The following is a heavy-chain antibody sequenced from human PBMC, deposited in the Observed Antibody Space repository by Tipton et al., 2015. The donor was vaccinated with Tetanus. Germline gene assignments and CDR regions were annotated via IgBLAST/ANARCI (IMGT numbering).Heavy chain of an antibody. CDR1: GASLRSGDYN. V-gene: IGHV4-61*08. Sequence: TLSLTCSVSGASLRSGDYNWSWIRQPPGKGLEWLAYISDSGLTNSNYFLKSRITISRDTSRNQFSLKLTSVTAADTAVYYCARDLAVAFDRWGRGTLVTVSS. D-gene: IGHD6-19*01. J-gene: IGHJ5*02. CDR3: ARDLAVAFDR. CDR2: ISDSGLT.